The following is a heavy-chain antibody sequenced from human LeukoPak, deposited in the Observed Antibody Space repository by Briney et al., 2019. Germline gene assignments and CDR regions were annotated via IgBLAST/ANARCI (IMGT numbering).Heavy chain of an antibody. V-gene: IGHV3-11*04. CDR3: ARDPSLVATTDY. J-gene: IGHJ4*02. CDR2: ISNGGSTI. Sequence: GGSLRLSCAASGFTFSDYYMSWIRQAPGKGLEWLSYISNGGSTIYYADSVKGRFTISRDNAKNSLYLQMNSLRAEDTAVYYCARDPSLVATTDYWGQGTLVTVSS. D-gene: IGHD5-12*01. CDR1: GFTFSDYY.